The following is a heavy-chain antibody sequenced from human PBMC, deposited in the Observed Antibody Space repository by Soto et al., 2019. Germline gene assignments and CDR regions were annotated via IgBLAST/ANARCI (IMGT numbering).Heavy chain of an antibody. J-gene: IGHJ4*02. CDR2: VSYDGGTK. CDR3: VKEFGVAGSSYESFSDY. D-gene: IGHD5-18*01. CDR1: GVTLFING. Sequence: LRVSCAAFGVTLFINGMEWVCQAPGKGLEWVAVVSYDGGTKYYADSVKGRFTISRDNSKNTLYLQMNSLRAEDTAVYYCVKEFGVAGSSYESFSDYRGQGTLVTVSS. V-gene: IGHV3-30*18.